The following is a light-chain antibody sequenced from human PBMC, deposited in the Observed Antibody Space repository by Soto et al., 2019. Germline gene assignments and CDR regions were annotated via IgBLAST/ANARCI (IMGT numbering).Light chain of an antibody. CDR2: GAS. V-gene: IGKV3-20*01. Sequence: EIVLTQSPGTLSLSPGEGATLSCRASQSVSSSYLAWYQQKNGQAPRLLIFGASSRATGIPDRFSGSGSGTDFTLTISRLEPEDFAVYYCQQYGSSVWTFGQGTKVDIK. CDR3: QQYGSSVWT. CDR1: QSVSSSY. J-gene: IGKJ1*01.